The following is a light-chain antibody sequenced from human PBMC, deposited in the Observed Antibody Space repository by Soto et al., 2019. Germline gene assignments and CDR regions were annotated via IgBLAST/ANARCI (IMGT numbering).Light chain of an antibody. CDR2: KAS. CDR3: HQYSTSYRT. Sequence: DMQMPQSPSTLSASVGDRVTITCRASQSISSWLAWYQQTPGKAPKLLIYKASNLENGVPSRFSGSGSGTEFTLTISCLQPDDFATYYCHQYSTSYRTFGQGTRVEIK. CDR1: QSISSW. V-gene: IGKV1-5*03. J-gene: IGKJ1*01.